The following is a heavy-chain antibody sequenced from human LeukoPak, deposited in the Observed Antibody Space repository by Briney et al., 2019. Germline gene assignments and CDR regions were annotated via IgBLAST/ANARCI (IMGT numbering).Heavy chain of an antibody. J-gene: IGHJ5*02. CDR1: GDSIGSHD. D-gene: IGHD2-2*01. CDR2: ISSTGTT. CDR3: SRVPIVLVPPSTGWFDP. V-gene: IGHV4-59*11. Sequence: SETLSLTCTVSGDSIGSHDWSWIRQPPGKGLGWIGSISSTGTTNYNPSLKSRVSLSVDSSKNQFSLRLTSVTAADTAVYYCSRVPIVLVPPSTGWFDPWGQGTLVTVSS.